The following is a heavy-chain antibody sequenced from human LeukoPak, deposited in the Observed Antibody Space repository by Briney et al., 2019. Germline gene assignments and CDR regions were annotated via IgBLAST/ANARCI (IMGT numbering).Heavy chain of an antibody. CDR3: ARALLGIAVAGTLDY. CDR2: IYYSGST. Sequence: SETLSLTCTVSGGSICSSSYYWGWIRQPPGKGLEWIGSIYYSGSTYYNPSLKSRVTISVDTSKNQFSLKLSSVTAADTAVYYCARALLGIAVAGTLDYWGQGTLVTVSS. D-gene: IGHD6-19*01. V-gene: IGHV4-39*01. CDR1: GGSICSSSYY. J-gene: IGHJ4*02.